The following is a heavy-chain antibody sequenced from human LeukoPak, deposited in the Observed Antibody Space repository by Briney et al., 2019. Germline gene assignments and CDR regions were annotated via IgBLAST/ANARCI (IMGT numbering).Heavy chain of an antibody. V-gene: IGHV3-53*01. Sequence: GGSLRLSCAASGFTVSSNYMSWVRQAPGKGLKWVSGIYSGGSTYYADSVKGRFPTSRDNSKHTLYLQMNSLRAEDTAVYYCARDGGGHPHSTFSFDHWGQGTLVTVSS. CDR1: GFTVSSNY. CDR3: ARDGGGHPHSTFSFDH. CDR2: IYSGGST. D-gene: IGHD2-15*01. J-gene: IGHJ4*02.